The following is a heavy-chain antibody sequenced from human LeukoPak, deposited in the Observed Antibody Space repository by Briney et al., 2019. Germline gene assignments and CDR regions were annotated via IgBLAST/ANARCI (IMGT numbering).Heavy chain of an antibody. J-gene: IGHJ6*03. CDR1: GGSISSGSYY. D-gene: IGHD3-3*01. V-gene: IGHV4-61*02. Sequence: PSETLSLTCTVSGGSISSGSYYWSWIRQPAGKGLEWIGRIYTSGSTNYNPSLKSRVTISADTSKNQFSLKLSSVTAADTAVYYCARDRHDFWSGYYYYYMDVWGKGTTVTVSS. CDR3: ARDRHDFWSGYYYYYMDV. CDR2: IYTSGST.